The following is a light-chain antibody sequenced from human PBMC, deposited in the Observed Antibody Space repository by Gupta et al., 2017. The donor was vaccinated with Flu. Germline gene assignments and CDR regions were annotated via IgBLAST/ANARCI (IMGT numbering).Light chain of an antibody. CDR2: YNS. CDR3: AAWDSSRSGWV. J-gene: IGLJ3*02. V-gene: IGLV1-47*02. Sequence: RGTISTTGTCAYSGGDFFFCLQLLPAATPKLLIFYNSNRLSGIPARFSGSKSGTSATLAITGLQAGDEADYYCAAWDSSRSGWVFGGGTKLTVL. CDR1: CAYSGGDF.